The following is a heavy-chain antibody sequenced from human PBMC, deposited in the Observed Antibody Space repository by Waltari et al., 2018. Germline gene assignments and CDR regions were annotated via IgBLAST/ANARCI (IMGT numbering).Heavy chain of an antibody. CDR1: GYTLSEVS. Sequence: QVQVVQSGAEVKKPGASVKVSCKVSGYTLSEVSVHWVRQGPGEGLEWMGGLDPEEGEMVYAQKFQGRMSMTEDSSTDTAYMELSSLRSEDTAVYYCATRPIYYYDSSGYRNWFDPWGQGTLVTVSS. V-gene: IGHV1-24*01. D-gene: IGHD3-22*01. J-gene: IGHJ5*02. CDR2: LDPEEGEM. CDR3: ATRPIYYYDSSGYRNWFDP.